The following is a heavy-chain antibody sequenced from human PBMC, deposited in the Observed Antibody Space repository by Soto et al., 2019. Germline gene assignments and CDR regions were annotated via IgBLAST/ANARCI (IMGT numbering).Heavy chain of an antibody. Sequence: SETLSLTCTVSGGSISSGSSYWGWIRQPPGKGLEWVGSIYYLGNTYYNPSLGGRVSISVDTSKNQFSLKLNSVTAADTAVFYCAVLFPYVSSGYHLNYLAQGTLVTVSS. CDR1: GGSISSGSSY. J-gene: IGHJ4*02. CDR2: IYYLGNT. CDR3: AVLFPYVSSGYHLNY. V-gene: IGHV4-39*01. D-gene: IGHD3-22*01.